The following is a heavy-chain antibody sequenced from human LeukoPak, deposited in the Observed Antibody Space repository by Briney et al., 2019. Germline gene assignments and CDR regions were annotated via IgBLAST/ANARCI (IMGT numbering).Heavy chain of an antibody. CDR2: ISGSGAST. V-gene: IGHV3-23*01. CDR1: GFTFSSYA. Sequence: GGXLRLSCAASGFTFSSYAMSWVRQAPGKGVEWVSAISGSGASTYYAYSVKGRFTISRDNSKNTLYLQMNSLRAEDTAVYYCAKSSGYSNMYYFDYWGQGTLVTVSS. D-gene: IGHD6-13*01. J-gene: IGHJ4*02. CDR3: AKSSGYSNMYYFDY.